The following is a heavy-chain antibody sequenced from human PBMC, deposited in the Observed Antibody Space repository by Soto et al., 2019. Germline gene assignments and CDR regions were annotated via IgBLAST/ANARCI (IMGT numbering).Heavy chain of an antibody. CDR2: ISGDGADT. CDR1: GFTFTSNA. V-gene: IGHV3-23*01. J-gene: IGHJ4*02. CDR3: VKDFRGAD. Sequence: EVQLLEFGGGLVQPGGSLKLSCVASGFTFTSNAMSWVRQAPGKGLEWVSAISGDGADTYYADSVRGRFTISRDNSKNTLSLQMNSLRGEDTARYYCVKDFRGADWGQGTLVTVSS.